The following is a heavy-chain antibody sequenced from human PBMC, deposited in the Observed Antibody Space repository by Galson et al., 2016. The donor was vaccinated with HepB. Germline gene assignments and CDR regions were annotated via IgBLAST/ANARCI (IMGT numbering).Heavy chain of an antibody. Sequence: LVKPTQTLTLTCTFSGFSLSTSGVGVGWIRQPPGKGLEWIGNVYYNGNTYYNPSLKSRVTMSVDTSKNQFSLKLSSMTAADTALYYCARDRLRQLDYWGHGTLVVVSS. CDR2: VYYNGNT. CDR1: GFSLSTSGVG. D-gene: IGHD5-12*01. V-gene: IGHV4-39*07. J-gene: IGHJ4*01. CDR3: ARDRLRQLDY.